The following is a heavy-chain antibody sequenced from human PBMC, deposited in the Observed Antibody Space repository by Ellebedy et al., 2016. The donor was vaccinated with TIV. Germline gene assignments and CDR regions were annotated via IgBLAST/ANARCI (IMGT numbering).Heavy chain of an antibody. D-gene: IGHD5-24*01. J-gene: IGHJ4*02. CDR2: IKQDGSEN. V-gene: IGHV3-7*01. Sequence: GESLKISXATSGFDFSNYAMSWVRQAPGKGLEWVANIKQDGSENYYVDSVKGRFTISRDNAKNSLYLQMNSLRAEDTAVYYCARGIYVNNWYYYDYWGQGILVTVSS. CDR3: ARGIYVNNWYYYDY. CDR1: GFDFSNYA.